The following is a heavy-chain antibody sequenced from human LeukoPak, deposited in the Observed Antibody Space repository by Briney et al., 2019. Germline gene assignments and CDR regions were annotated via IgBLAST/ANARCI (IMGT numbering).Heavy chain of an antibody. CDR3: ARVWRVYNDYGDPYVDY. D-gene: IGHD4-17*01. J-gene: IGHJ4*02. CDR1: GGSISSSSYY. V-gene: IGHV4-39*07. Sequence: SETLSLTCTVSGGSISSSSYYWGWIRQPPGKGLEWIGSIYYSGSTYYNPSLKSRVTISVDTSKNQFSLKLSSATAADTVVYYCARVWRVYNDYGDPYVDYWGQGTLVTVSS. CDR2: IYYSGST.